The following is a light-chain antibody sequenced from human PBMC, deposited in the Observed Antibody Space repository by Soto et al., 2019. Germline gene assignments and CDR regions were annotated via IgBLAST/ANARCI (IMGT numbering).Light chain of an antibody. J-gene: IGLJ2*01. Sequence: QSVLTQPPSASGTPGQRVTISCSGRSSNIGSNTVNWYQQLPGTAPKLLIYSNKQRPSGVPDRFSGSKSGTSASLAISGLQSEDEADYYCAAWDDSLNAPGVVFGGGTKVTVL. V-gene: IGLV1-44*01. CDR3: AAWDDSLNAPGVV. CDR2: SNK. CDR1: SSNIGSNT.